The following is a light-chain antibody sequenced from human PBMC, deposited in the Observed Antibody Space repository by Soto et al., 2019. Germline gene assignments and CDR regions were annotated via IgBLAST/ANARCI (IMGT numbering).Light chain of an antibody. CDR3: LLSYSGAWGV. J-gene: IGLJ2*01. V-gene: IGLV7-46*01. CDR2: DTS. CDR1: TGAVTSGHY. Sequence: QAVVTQEPSLTVSLGGTVTLTCGSSTGAVTSGHYPYWFQQKPGQAPRTLIYDTSNKHSWTPARFSGSLLGGKAALTLSGAQPEDEAEYYCLLSYSGAWGVFGGGTKLTVL.